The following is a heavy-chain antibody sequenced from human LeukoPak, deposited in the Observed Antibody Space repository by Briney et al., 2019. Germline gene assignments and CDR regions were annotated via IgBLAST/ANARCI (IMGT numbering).Heavy chain of an antibody. J-gene: IGHJ3*02. D-gene: IGHD6-19*01. Sequence: VEPGRSLRLSSTTSGFTFSDYAVSWVRQAPGGGLEWLGFIKKKANGGTTEYAASVKGRFTISRDDSKTIAHLQMSSLKTEDTAVYYCSRFYRSGWASGAFDIWGQGTMVTVSS. CDR3: SRFYRSGWASGAFDI. CDR2: IKKKANGGTT. CDR1: GFTFSDYA. V-gene: IGHV3-49*04.